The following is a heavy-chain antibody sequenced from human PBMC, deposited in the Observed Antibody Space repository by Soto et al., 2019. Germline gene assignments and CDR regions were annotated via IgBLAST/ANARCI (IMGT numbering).Heavy chain of an antibody. CDR2: IRSIGSPT. Sequence: GGSLRLSCVASGFAFSNYSMNWVRQAPGKGLEWVSYIRSIGSPTYYAGSVKGRFTISRDNAKKSLYLQMNSLRAEDTTVYFCARMTSSLSPGRWGQGTLVTVSS. J-gene: IGHJ4*02. CDR3: ARMTSSLSPGR. V-gene: IGHV3-48*01. CDR1: GFAFSNYS. D-gene: IGHD2-2*01.